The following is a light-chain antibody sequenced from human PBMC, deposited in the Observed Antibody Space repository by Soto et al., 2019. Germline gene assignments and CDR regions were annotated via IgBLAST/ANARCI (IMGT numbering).Light chain of an antibody. CDR2: SNN. V-gene: IGLV1-47*02. Sequence: QSALTQPPSASGTPGQRVTISCSGSSSNIGSYYVYWYQQLPGTAPKLLISSNNQRPSGVPDRFSGSKSGTSASLAISGLRSEDEADYYCAAWDDSLTGPVFGGGTKLTVL. J-gene: IGLJ2*01. CDR1: SSNIGSYY. CDR3: AAWDDSLTGPV.